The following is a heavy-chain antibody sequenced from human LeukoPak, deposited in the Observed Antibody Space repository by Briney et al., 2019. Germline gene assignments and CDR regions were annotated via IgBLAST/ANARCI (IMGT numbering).Heavy chain of an antibody. V-gene: IGHV3-7*01. Sequence: GGSLRLSCAASGFTFSSYWMSWVRQAPGKGLEWVANIKQDGSEKYYVDSVKGRFTISRDNAKNSLYLQMNSLRAEDTAVYYCARGSTMIVVVIDYFDYWGQGTLVTVSS. J-gene: IGHJ4*02. CDR3: ARGSTMIVVVIDYFDY. D-gene: IGHD3-22*01. CDR2: IKQDGSEK. CDR1: GFTFSSYW.